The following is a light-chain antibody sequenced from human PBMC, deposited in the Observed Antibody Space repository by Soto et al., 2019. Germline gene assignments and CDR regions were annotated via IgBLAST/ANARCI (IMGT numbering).Light chain of an antibody. CDR2: KAS. Sequence: DIQLTQSPSSLSVSVGDRVTSTCRARQNINSYLNWYQQEPGKAPKLLIYKASTIKSGVPSRCSGSGSGTAFTLTITSLQPDDFGVYYCQQYKSSSTFGQGTKVDIK. CDR3: QQYKSSST. V-gene: IGKV1-5*03. J-gene: IGKJ1*01. CDR1: QNINSY.